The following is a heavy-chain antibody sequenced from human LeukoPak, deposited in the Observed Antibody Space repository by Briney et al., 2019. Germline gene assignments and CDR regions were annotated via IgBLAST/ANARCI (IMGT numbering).Heavy chain of an antibody. CDR1: GGSINSYY. D-gene: IGHD1-26*01. V-gene: IGHV4-59*08. J-gene: IGHJ4*02. CDR3: ARYSGSPTWYLDF. CDR2: IYYSGST. Sequence: SETLSLTCSVSGGSINSYYWTWIRQSPGKGLEWIGHIYYSGSTKYNPSLMSRVTMSADTSKNQFSLRLTSVTAADTAVYYCARYSGSPTWYLDFWGQGALVTVSS.